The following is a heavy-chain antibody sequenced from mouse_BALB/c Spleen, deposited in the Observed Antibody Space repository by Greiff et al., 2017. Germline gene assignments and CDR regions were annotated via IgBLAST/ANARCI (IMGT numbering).Heavy chain of an antibody. J-gene: IGHJ2*01. CDR3: ARDYYGNFFDY. Sequence: EVKLQESGGGLVKPGGSLKLSCAASGFAFSSYDMSWVRQTPEKRLEWVAYISSGGGSTYYPDTVKGRFTISRDNAKNTLYLQMSSLKSEDTAMYYCARDYYGNFFDYWGQGTTLTVSS. D-gene: IGHD2-1*01. CDR2: ISSGGGST. V-gene: IGHV5-12-1*01. CDR1: GFAFSSYD.